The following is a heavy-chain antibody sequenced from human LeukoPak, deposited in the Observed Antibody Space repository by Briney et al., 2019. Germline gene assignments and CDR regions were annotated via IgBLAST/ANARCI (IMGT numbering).Heavy chain of an antibody. J-gene: IGHJ4*02. CDR2: ITSNGGSA. D-gene: IGHD6-13*01. V-gene: IGHV3-64D*06. CDR3: VGFRATAGLY. CDR1: GFTFNNYA. Sequence: GGSLRLSCSASGFTFNNYAMYWVRQAPGKGLEYVSAITSNGGSAYYADSVKDRFTISRDNSRNTLYLQMSSLRAEDTAVYYCVGFRATAGLYWGQGTLVTVSS.